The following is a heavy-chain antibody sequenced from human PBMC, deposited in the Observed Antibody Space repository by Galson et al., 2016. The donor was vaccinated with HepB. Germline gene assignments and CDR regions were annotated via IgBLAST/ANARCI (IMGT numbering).Heavy chain of an antibody. V-gene: IGHV3-7*03. CDR2: IKQDGNEK. D-gene: IGHD3-10*01. CDR3: ARKGGIYSPWGY. J-gene: IGHJ4*02. CDR1: GFTFSSYS. Sequence: SLRLSCAVSGFTFSSYSMNWVRQAPGKGLEWVANIKQDGNEKYYADSVKGRFTISRDNAKNSMYLQMNSLRAEDTAVYYCARKGGIYSPWGYWGQGTLVTVSS.